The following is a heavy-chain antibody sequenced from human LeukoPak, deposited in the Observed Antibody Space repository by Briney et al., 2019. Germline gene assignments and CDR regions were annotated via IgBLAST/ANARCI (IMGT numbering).Heavy chain of an antibody. CDR1: GFTFSSYW. CDR3: ATSYDSSGNN. D-gene: IGHD3-22*01. V-gene: IGHV3-7*01. CDR2: IYQDGSVK. Sequence: PGGSLRLSCAASGFTFSSYWMSWVRQAPGKGLEWVANIYQDGSVKYYVDSVKGRFTISRDNAKNSLYLEMNNLRAEDTAIYYCATSYDSSGNNWGQGTLVTASS. J-gene: IGHJ4*02.